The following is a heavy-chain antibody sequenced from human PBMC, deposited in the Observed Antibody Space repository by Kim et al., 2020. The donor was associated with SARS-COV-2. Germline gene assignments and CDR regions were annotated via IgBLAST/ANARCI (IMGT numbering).Heavy chain of an antibody. CDR1: GFTFSTSG. CDR3: VKDKSAWPPSNYGMDV. V-gene: IGHV3-30*18. CDR2: ISYDRSKT. D-gene: IGHD3-16*01. Sequence: GGSLRLSCAASGFTFSTSGMDWVRQAPGRGLEWVAVISYDRSKTYYADSVKGRFTISRDNSQNTLYLQMDSLSGADTAVYYCVKDKSAWPPSNYGMDVWG. J-gene: IGHJ6*01.